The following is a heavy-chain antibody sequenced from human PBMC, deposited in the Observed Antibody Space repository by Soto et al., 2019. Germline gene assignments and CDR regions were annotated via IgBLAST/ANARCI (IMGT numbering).Heavy chain of an antibody. CDR1: GGSFSGYY. CDR3: AREGRVPASFDY. Sequence: QVQLQQWGAGLLKPSETLSLTCAVYGGSFSGYYWSWIRQPPGKGLEWIGEINHSGSTNYNPPLKSRVTISVDTSKNQFSLKLSSVTAADTAVYYCAREGRVPASFDYWGQGTLVTVSS. V-gene: IGHV4-34*01. J-gene: IGHJ4*02. CDR2: INHSGST. D-gene: IGHD2-2*01.